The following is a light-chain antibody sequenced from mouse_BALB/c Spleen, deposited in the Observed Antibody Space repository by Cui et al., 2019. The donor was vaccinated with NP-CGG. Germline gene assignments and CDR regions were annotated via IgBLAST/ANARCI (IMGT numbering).Light chain of an antibody. Sequence: HAFLTQESAFTTSPGETVTLTCRSSTGAVTTTNYANWVQEKPDHLFTGLIGGTNNRAPGVPARSSGSLIGDKAALTITGTQTEDEAIYFCALWYSNHWVFGGGTKLTVL. J-gene: IGLJ1*01. CDR2: GTN. CDR1: TGAVTTTNY. V-gene: IGLV1*01. CDR3: ALWYSNHWV.